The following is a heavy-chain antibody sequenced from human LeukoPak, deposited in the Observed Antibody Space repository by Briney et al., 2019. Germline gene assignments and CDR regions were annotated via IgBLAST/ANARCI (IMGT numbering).Heavy chain of an antibody. CDR1: GYTFTSYG. Sequence: ASVKVSCKASGYTFTSYGISWVRQAPGQGLEWMGWISAYNGNTNYAQKLQGRVTMTTDTSTSTAYMELRSLRSDDTAMYYCARYQLPLDAFDIWGQGTMVTVSS. CDR2: ISAYNGNT. CDR3: ARYQLPLDAFDI. D-gene: IGHD2-2*01. V-gene: IGHV1-18*01. J-gene: IGHJ3*02.